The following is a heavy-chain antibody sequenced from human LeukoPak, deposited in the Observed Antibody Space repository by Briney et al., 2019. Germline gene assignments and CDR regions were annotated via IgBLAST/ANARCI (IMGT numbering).Heavy chain of an antibody. CDR2: INWDSGNI. CDR3: AKAQGTGTFDI. Sequence: GGSLRLSCAASGFTFDDYAMHWVRQAPGKGLEWVSGINWDSGNIAYADSVKGRFTISRDNAKNSLYLQVNSLRAEDTALYYCAKAQGTGTFDIWGQGTMVTVSS. V-gene: IGHV3-9*01. CDR1: GFTFDDYA. J-gene: IGHJ3*02.